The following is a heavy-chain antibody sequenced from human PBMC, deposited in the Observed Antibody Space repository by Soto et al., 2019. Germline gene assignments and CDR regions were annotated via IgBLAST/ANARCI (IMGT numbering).Heavy chain of an antibody. Sequence: PGESLKISCKGSGYSFTSYWISWVRQMPGKGLEWMGRIDPSDSYTNYSPSFQGHVTISADKSISTAYLQWSSPKASDTAMYYCARQGFYWSGSHYYYYYGMDVWGQGTTVTVSS. CDR1: GYSFTSYW. J-gene: IGHJ6*02. D-gene: IGHD3-3*01. V-gene: IGHV5-10-1*01. CDR2: IDPSDSYT. CDR3: ARQGFYWSGSHYYYYYGMDV.